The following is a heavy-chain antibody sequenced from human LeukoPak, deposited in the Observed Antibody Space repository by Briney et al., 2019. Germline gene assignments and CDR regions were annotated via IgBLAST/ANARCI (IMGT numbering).Heavy chain of an antibody. J-gene: IGHJ5*02. CDR3: ARASDPWLQLT. CDR1: GFTFSNYW. D-gene: IGHD5-24*01. Sequence: GGSPRLSCAASGFTFSNYWMIWVRQAPGKGLEWVGDIKQDGSEKRYADSVRGRFSISRDNAQTSLYLQMNSLRAEDTAVYYCARASDPWLQLTWGQGTLVTVSS. CDR2: IKQDGSEK. V-gene: IGHV3-7*05.